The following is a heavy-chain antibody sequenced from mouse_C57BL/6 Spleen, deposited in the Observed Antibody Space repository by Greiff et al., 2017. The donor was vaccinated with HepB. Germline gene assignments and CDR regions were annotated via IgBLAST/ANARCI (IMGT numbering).Heavy chain of an antibody. J-gene: IGHJ2*01. D-gene: IGHD2-3*01. CDR1: GYTFTDYY. Sequence: QVQLQQSGAELVRPGASVKLSCKASGYTFTDYYINWVKQRPGQGLEWIARIYPGSGNTYYNEKFKGKATLTAEKSSSTAYMQLSSLTSEDSAVYFCARGRDGFDYWGQGTTLTVSS. CDR2: IYPGSGNT. CDR3: ARGRDGFDY. V-gene: IGHV1-76*01.